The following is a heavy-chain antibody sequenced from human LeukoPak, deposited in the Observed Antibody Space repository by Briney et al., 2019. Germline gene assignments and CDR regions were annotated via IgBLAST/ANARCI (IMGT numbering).Heavy chain of an antibody. V-gene: IGHV3-30*02. CDR3: AKGAWAADGPMGNNFAS. J-gene: IGHJ4*02. Sequence: QPGGSLRLSCAASGFTFSDYGMHWVRQAPGKGLEWVAFIRYDESNRYYADSVKGRFTISRDNSNNTLALHMNSLRSEDTSIYFCAKGAWAADGPMGNNFASWGQGTLVSVSS. CDR2: IRYDESNR. D-gene: IGHD6-13*01. CDR1: GFTFSDYG.